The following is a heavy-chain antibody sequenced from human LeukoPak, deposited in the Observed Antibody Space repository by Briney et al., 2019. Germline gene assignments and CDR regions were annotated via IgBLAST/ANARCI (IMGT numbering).Heavy chain of an antibody. Sequence: SETLTLTCTVSGCSISSSSYYWGWLRQPPGKGLEWIGRIYYSGSTYYNPSLKSRVTISVDTSKNQFSLKLSSVTAADTAVYYCARLASGYDLLLGNWFDPWGQGTLVTVSS. J-gene: IGHJ5*02. CDR1: GCSISSSSYY. V-gene: IGHV4-39*01. CDR2: IYYSGST. D-gene: IGHD5-12*01. CDR3: ARLASGYDLLLGNWFDP.